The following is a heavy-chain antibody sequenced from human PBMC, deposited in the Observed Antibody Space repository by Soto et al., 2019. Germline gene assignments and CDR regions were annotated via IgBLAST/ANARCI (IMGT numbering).Heavy chain of an antibody. CDR1: GGSISSSSYY. CDR2: IYYSGST. CDR3: ARHARPGGYYDFWSGFNWFDP. J-gene: IGHJ5*02. V-gene: IGHV4-39*01. Sequence: PSETLSLTCTVSGGSISSSSYYWGWIRQPPGKGLEWIGSIYYSGSTYYNPSLKSRVTISVDTSKNQFSLKLSSVTAADTAVYYCARHARPGGYYDFWSGFNWFDPWGQGTLVTVSS. D-gene: IGHD3-3*01.